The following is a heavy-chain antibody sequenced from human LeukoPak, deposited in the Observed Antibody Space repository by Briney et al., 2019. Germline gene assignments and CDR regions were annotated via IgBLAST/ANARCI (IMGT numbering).Heavy chain of an antibody. CDR2: IYSGGST. CDR3: ARDGTTSPYYYGMDV. V-gene: IGHV3-53*01. CDR1: GFTVSSNY. Sequence: GGSLRLSRAASGFTVSSNYMSWVRQAPGKGLEWVSVIYSGGSTYYADSVKGRFTISRDNSKNTLYLRMNSLRAEDTAVYYCARDGTTSPYYYGMDVWGQGTTVTVSS. J-gene: IGHJ6*02. D-gene: IGHD1-7*01.